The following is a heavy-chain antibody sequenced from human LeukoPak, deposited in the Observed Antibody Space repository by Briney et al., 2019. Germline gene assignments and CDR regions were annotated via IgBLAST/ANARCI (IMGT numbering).Heavy chain of an antibody. CDR2: ISVSSSAI. J-gene: IGHJ6*02. CDR1: GFTFSSYS. D-gene: IGHD2-8*01. Sequence: GGSLRLSCAASGFTFSSYSMNWVRQAPGKGLEWVSYISVSSSAIYYADSVKGRFTISRDNAKSSLYLQMTSLRDKDTAVYYCARDGMGYCTNGVCYTYYYYGMDVWGQGTTVTVSS. V-gene: IGHV3-48*02. CDR3: ARDGMGYCTNGVCYTYYYYGMDV.